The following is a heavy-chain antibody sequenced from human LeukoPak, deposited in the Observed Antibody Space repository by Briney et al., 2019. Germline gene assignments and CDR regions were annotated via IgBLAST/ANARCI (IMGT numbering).Heavy chain of an antibody. D-gene: IGHD1-7*01. CDR2: IYHSGTT. J-gene: IGHJ4*02. CDR3: ATGSSYPPGELDY. Sequence: PSGTLSLTCTVSGGSVSNYYWSWVRQPPAKGLEYICYIYHSGTTNYNPSLKRRVTMSLETSKNQFSLKLSSVTAADTALYYCATGSSYPPGELDYWGQGSLVTVSS. CDR1: GGSVSNYY. V-gene: IGHV4-59*02.